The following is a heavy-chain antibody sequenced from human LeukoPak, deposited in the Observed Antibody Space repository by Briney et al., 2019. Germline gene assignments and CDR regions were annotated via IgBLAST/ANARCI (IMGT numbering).Heavy chain of an antibody. V-gene: IGHV5-51*01. D-gene: IGHD2/OR15-2a*01. CDR3: ARSFVSSSCCFDN. J-gene: IGHJ4*02. CDR1: GYSFSNHW. CDR2: IHPDDSET. Sequence: TGESLKISSQGSGYSFSNHWIAWVRQMPGKGLEWMGVIHPDDSETKYSPSFQGQVTISAEKSTSTAYLQWTSLQASDSAIYYCARSFVSSSCCFDNWGQGTLVTVSS.